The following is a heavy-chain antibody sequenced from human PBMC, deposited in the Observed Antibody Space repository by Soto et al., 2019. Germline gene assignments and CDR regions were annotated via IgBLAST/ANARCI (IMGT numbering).Heavy chain of an antibody. V-gene: IGHV1-18*01. CDR2: ISAYNGNT. J-gene: IGHJ3*02. Sequence: QVQLVQSGAEMKKPGASVRVSCKTSGDTFGTSGFHWVRQAPGHGLEWMGWISAYNGNTYYIQKLQGRVTMTTDTSTSTAYMELRNLKSEDTAVYFCARDNILVVPSALDIWGQGTMVTVSS. CDR1: GDTFGTSG. CDR3: ARDNILVVPSALDI. D-gene: IGHD2-2*01.